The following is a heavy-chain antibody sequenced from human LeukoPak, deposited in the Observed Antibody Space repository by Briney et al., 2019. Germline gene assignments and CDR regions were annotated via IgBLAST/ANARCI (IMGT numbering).Heavy chain of an antibody. CDR3: ARSVVAATETFDY. CDR2: ISYDGSNK. J-gene: IGHJ4*02. V-gene: IGHV3-30*03. D-gene: IGHD2-15*01. CDR1: GFTFSSYG. Sequence: GGSLRLSCAASGFTFSSYGMHWVRQAPGKGLEWVAVISYDGSNKYYADSVKGRFTISRDNAKNSLYLQMNSLRAEDTAVYYCARSVVAATETFDYWGQGTLVTVSS.